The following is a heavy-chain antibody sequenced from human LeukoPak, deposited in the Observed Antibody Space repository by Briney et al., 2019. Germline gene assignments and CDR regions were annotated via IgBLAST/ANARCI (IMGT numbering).Heavy chain of an antibody. CDR3: ARVRIAAAGPNDAFDI. Sequence: ASVKVSCKASGYTFTGYYMHWVRQAPGQGLEWMGRINPNSGGTNDAQKFQGRSIMTRDTSISTADMELSRLRSDDTAVYYCARVRIAAAGPNDAFDIWGQGTMVTVSS. D-gene: IGHD6-13*01. CDR2: INPNSGGT. J-gene: IGHJ3*02. CDR1: GYTFTGYY. V-gene: IGHV1-2*06.